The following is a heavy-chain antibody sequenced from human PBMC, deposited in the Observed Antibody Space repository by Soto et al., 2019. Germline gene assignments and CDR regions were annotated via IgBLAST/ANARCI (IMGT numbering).Heavy chain of an antibody. V-gene: IGHV4-31*03. CDR3: AGARPESYFVLEY. CDR2: IYSIGNT. CDR1: GGSINSGLYY. D-gene: IGHD3-10*01. J-gene: IGHJ4*02. Sequence: QVQLQESGPGLVKPSQTLSLTCTVSGGSINSGLYYWTWIRQHPGKGLEWIGYIYSIGNTYYSPSLKSRFHIAVVTSKNPFSLRVRSVTASDKAVDYYAGARPESYFVLEYWGQGTLVTVSS.